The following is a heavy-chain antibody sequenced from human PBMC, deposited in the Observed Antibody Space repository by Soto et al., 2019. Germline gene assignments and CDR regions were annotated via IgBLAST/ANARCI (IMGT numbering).Heavy chain of an antibody. J-gene: IGHJ4*02. CDR3: TTGPLRFLEWALYYFDY. CDR1: GFTFSNAW. V-gene: IGHV3-15*07. CDR2: IKSKTDGGTT. Sequence: EVQLVESGGGLVKPGGSLRLSCAASGFTFSNAWMNWVRQAPGKGLEWVGRIKSKTDGGTTDYAAPVKGRFTISRDDSKNTLYLQMNSLKTEDTAVYYCTTGPLRFLEWALYYFDYWGQGTLVTVFS. D-gene: IGHD3-3*01.